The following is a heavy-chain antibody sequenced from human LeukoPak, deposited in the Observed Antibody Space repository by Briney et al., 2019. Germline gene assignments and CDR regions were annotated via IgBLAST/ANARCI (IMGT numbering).Heavy chain of an antibody. D-gene: IGHD5-18*01. CDR1: GGSISSSSYY. Sequence: KPSETLSLTCTVSGGSISSSSYYWGWIRQPPGKGLEWIGSIYYSGSTYYNPSLKSRVTISVDTSKNQFSLKLSSVTAADTAVYYCARLGYSYGQVDYWGQGILVTVSS. J-gene: IGHJ4*02. V-gene: IGHV4-39*01. CDR3: ARLGYSYGQVDY. CDR2: IYYSGST.